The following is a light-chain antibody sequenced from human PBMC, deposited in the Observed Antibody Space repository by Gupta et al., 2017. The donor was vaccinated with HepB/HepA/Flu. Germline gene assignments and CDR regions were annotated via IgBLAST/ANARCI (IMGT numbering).Light chain of an antibody. Sequence: QSALTQPPSASGSPGQSVSISCTGTSIDVGGHDYVSWYQQHPGKAPRLIICDVNKRPSGVPDRFSGSKSGNTASLTVSGLQADDEADYFCSSYGGNNDLIFGGGTKLTVL. CDR3: SSYGGNNDLI. V-gene: IGLV2-8*01. CDR2: DVN. J-gene: IGLJ2*01. CDR1: SIDVGGHDY.